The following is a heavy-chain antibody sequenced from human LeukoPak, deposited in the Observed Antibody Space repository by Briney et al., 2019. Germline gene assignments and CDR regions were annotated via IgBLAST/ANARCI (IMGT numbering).Heavy chain of an antibody. CDR2: MNPNSGNT. J-gene: IGHJ4*02. Sequence: ASVKVSCKASGYTFTSYDINWVRQATGQGLEWMGWMNPNSGNTGYAQKFQGRVTMTRNTSISTAYMEPSSLRSEDTAVYYCARADLGYGDYGDYWGQGTLVTVSS. V-gene: IGHV1-8*01. CDR1: GYTFTSYD. D-gene: IGHD4-17*01. CDR3: ARADLGYGDYGDY.